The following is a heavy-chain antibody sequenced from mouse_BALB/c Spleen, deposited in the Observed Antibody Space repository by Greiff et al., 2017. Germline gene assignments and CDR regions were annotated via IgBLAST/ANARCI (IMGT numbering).Heavy chain of an antibody. J-gene: IGHJ2*01. V-gene: IGHV1-7*01. Sequence: QVQLKESGAELAKPGASVKMSCKASGYTFTSYWMHWVKQRPGQGLEWIGYINPSTGYTEYNQKFKDKATLTADKSSSTAYMQLSSLTSEDSAVYYCARVTTVGYFDYWGQGTTLTVSS. CDR2: INPSTGYT. CDR3: ARVTTVGYFDY. CDR1: GYTFTSYW. D-gene: IGHD1-1*01.